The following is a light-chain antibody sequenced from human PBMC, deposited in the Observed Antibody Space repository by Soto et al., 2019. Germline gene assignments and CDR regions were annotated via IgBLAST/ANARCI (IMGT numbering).Light chain of an antibody. CDR3: YSYGGSSKKI. J-gene: IGLJ2*01. CDR2: YNN. CDR1: NSNIGAGYD. V-gene: IGLV1-40*01. Sequence: QSVLTQPPSVSGAPGQRVTISCTGSNSNIGAGYDVHWYQQLPGTAPKLLIYYNNIRPSGVPDRFSGSKSGTSASLAITGLQAEDEADYYCYSYGGSSKKIFGGGTKLTVL.